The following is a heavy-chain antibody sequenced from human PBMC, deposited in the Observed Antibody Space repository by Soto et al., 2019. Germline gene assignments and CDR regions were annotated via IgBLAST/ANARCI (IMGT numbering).Heavy chain of an antibody. CDR3: AKASGRSWYNWFDP. J-gene: IGHJ5*02. CDR1: GGNFTSYA. Sequence: QVQLVQSGAEVKKPGSSVKVSCKASGGNFTSYAVSWVRQAPGQGLEFMGGIVPLFGTTKYAHKIRGSVTITADETMSTVYRELSRLTSEDTAVYYCAKASGRSWYNWFDPGGQGTLVTVST. V-gene: IGHV1-69*01. CDR2: IVPLFGTT. D-gene: IGHD6-13*01.